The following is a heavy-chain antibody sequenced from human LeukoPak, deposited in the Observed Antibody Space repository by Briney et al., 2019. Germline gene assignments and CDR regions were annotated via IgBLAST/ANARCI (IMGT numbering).Heavy chain of an antibody. CDR1: GFTFSSYA. V-gene: IGHV3-23*01. J-gene: IGHJ4*02. D-gene: IGHD3-22*01. Sequence: PGGSLRLSCAASGFTFSSYAMSWVRQAPGKGLEWVSAISGSGGSTYYADSVKGRFTISRDNSKNTLYLQMNSLKAEDTAVYYCAKDRGMIVVVLFDYWGQGTLVTVSS. CDR2: ISGSGGST. CDR3: AKDRGMIVVVLFDY.